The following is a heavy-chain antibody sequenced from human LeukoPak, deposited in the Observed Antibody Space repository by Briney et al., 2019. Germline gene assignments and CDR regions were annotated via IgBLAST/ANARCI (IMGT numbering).Heavy chain of an antibody. CDR1: GYTFTGYY. Sequence: ASVKVSCKASGYTFTGYYMYWVRQAPGQGLEWMGWINPNSGGTNYAQKFQGRVTMTRDTSISTAYMELSRLRSDDTAVYYCARKRENMVRGPNWFDPWGQGTLVTVSS. CDR3: ARKRENMVRGPNWFDP. J-gene: IGHJ5*02. D-gene: IGHD3-10*01. V-gene: IGHV1-2*02. CDR2: INPNSGGT.